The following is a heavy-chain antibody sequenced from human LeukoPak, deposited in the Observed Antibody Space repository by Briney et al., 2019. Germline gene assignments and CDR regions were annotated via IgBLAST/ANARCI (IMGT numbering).Heavy chain of an antibody. J-gene: IGHJ4*02. V-gene: IGHV3-48*01. D-gene: IGHD6-13*01. Sequence: GGSLRLSCVVSGFTFSSYSMNWVRQAPGKGLEWVSYISASSGTIYYADSVRGRFTISRDNAKNSLYLQMNSLRAEDTAVYYCARGHSSSSSAFDSWGQGTLVTVSS. CDR2: ISASSGTI. CDR3: ARGHSSSSSAFDS. CDR1: GFTFSSYS.